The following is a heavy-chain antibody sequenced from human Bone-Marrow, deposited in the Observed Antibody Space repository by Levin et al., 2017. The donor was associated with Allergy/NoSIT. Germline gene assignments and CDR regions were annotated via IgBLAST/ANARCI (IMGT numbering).Heavy chain of an antibody. V-gene: IGHV4-59*01. J-gene: IGHJ4*02. CDR1: GGSIRGYY. CDR3: ARSPGYYFDY. Sequence: SQTLSLPCNVSGGSIRGYYWSWIRQPPGKGLEWIGYIYYSGSTNYNPSLKSRVTISVDTSKNQFSLKLSSVTAADTAVYYCARSPGYYFDYWGQGILVAVSS. CDR2: IYYSGST.